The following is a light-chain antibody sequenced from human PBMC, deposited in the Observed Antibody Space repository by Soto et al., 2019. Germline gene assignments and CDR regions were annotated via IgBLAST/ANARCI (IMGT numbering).Light chain of an antibody. CDR3: QQYYSTPLT. J-gene: IGKJ4*01. Sequence: DLVMTQSPDSLALSLGERATINCKSSQSVLYSSNNKNYLAWYQQKPGQPPKLLIYWASTRESGVPDRFSGSGSGTDFTLTISSLQAEDVAVYYCQQYYSTPLTFGGGTKVDIK. CDR2: WAS. CDR1: QSVLYSSNNKNY. V-gene: IGKV4-1*01.